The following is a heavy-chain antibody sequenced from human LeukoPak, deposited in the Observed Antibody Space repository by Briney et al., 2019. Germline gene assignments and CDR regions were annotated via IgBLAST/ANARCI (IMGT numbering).Heavy chain of an antibody. CDR1: GGSLNSYY. CDR2: IYYSGST. J-gene: IGHJ6*03. D-gene: IGHD3-10*01. V-gene: IGHV4-59*01. Sequence: PSDTLSLTCTVSGGSLNSYYWSWIRQPPGKGLEWIGYIYYSGSTNYNPSLKSRITISIDTSKNQFSLKVRSVTAADTAVYHCAREQDRAGLSPGYMDVWGQGTTVTVSS. CDR3: AREQDRAGLSPGYMDV.